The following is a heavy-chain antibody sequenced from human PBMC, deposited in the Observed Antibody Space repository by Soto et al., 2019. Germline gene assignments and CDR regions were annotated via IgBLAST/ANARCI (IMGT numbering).Heavy chain of an antibody. V-gene: IGHV2-5*02. CDR1: GFSLSTSGVG. CDR2: LYWDDDK. D-gene: IGHD1-1*01. CDR3: AHSDNWNDGRQGSWFDP. J-gene: IGHJ5*02. Sequence: QITLKESGPTLVKPTQTLTLTCTFSGFSLSTSGVGVCWIRQPPGKALEWLALLYWDDDKRYSPSLKGRLTITKDTSENQVVLTMTNMDPVDTATYYCAHSDNWNDGRQGSWFDPWGQGTLVTVSS.